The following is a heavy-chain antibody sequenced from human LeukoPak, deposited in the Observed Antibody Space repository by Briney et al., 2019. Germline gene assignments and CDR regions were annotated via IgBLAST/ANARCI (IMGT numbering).Heavy chain of an antibody. CDR2: IYYSGST. D-gene: IGHD3/OR15-3a*01. V-gene: IGHV4-59*08. Sequence: PSETLSLTCTVSGGSISSYYWSWIRQPPGKGLEWIGYIYYSGSTNYNPSLKSRVTISVDTSKNQFSLKLSSVTAADTAVYYCARQDGLEYYFDYWGQGTLVTVSS. J-gene: IGHJ4*02. CDR3: ARQDGLEYYFDY. CDR1: GGSISSYY.